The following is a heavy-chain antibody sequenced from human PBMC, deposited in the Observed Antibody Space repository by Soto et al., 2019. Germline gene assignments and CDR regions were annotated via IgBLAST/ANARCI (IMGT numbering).Heavy chain of an antibody. CDR3: FSIWSPTSQTDF. Sequence: RLSCAASGFTFSSYAMHWVRQAPGKGLEWVAVISYDGSNTYYADSVKGRFTISRDNSKNTLYLQMNSLRAEDTAVYYCFSIWSPTSQTDFWGQGALVTVSS. D-gene: IGHD3-3*01. CDR1: GFTFSSYA. CDR2: ISYDGSNT. J-gene: IGHJ4*02. V-gene: IGHV3-30-3*01.